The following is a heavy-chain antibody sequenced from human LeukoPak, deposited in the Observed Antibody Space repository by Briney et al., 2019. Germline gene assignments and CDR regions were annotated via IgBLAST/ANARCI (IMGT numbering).Heavy chain of an antibody. V-gene: IGHV1-18*01. Sequence: ASGKVSCKASGYSFTRYGISWVRQAPGQGLEGMGWINPDNGNTKYAQKFQGRVTMTTDTSTSTAHMELRSLRSDDTAVYYCATYYCSTTSCYPYFFDYWGQGTLVTVSS. CDR1: GYSFTRYG. CDR2: INPDNGNT. J-gene: IGHJ4*02. D-gene: IGHD2-2*01. CDR3: ATYYCSTTSCYPYFFDY.